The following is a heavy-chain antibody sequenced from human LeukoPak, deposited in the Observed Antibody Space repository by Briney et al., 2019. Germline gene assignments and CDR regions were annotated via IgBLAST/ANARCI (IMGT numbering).Heavy chain of an antibody. Sequence: ASVKVSCKASGYTFTGYYMHWVRQAPGQGLEWMGWINPNSGGTNYAQKFQGRVTMTRDTSISTAYMELSRLRSDDTAVYYCARDRITMVRGVIQARSNWFDPWGQGTLVTVSS. V-gene: IGHV1-2*02. CDR2: INPNSGGT. J-gene: IGHJ5*02. CDR1: GYTFTGYY. CDR3: ARDRITMVRGVIQARSNWFDP. D-gene: IGHD3-10*01.